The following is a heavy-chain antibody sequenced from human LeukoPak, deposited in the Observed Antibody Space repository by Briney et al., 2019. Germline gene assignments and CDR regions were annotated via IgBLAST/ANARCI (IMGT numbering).Heavy chain of an antibody. V-gene: IGHV4-4*02. CDR3: ARIVVVPAAIEYYFDY. D-gene: IGHD2-2*01. CDR1: GGSISSSNW. Sequence: SGTLSLTCAVSGGSISSSNWWSWVRQPPGKGLEWIGEIYYSGSTNHNPSLKSRVTISVDKSKNHFSPKLSSVTAAGTAVYYCARIVVVPAAIEYYFDYWGQGTLVTVSS. J-gene: IGHJ4*02. CDR2: IYYSGST.